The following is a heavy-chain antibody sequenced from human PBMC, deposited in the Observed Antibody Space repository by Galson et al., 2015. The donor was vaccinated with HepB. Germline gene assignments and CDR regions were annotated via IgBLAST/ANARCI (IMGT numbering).Heavy chain of an antibody. CDR1: GFTFSSYW. Sequence: SLRLSCAASGFTFSSYWMSWVRQAPGKGLEWLANIKQDGSEKYYVDSVKGRFTISRDNAKNSLYLQMNSLRAEDTALYYCAYSRISSAGRDHYYYGMDVWGQGTTVTVSS. D-gene: IGHD6-13*01. V-gene: IGHV3-7*03. CDR2: IKQDGSEK. CDR3: AYSRISSAGRDHYYYGMDV. J-gene: IGHJ6*02.